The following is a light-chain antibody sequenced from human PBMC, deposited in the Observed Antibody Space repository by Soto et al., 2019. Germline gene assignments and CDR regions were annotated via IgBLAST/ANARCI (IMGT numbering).Light chain of an antibody. V-gene: IGLV2-14*01. CDR2: DVI. CDR3: SSYRNSIAPHVV. Sequence: QSVLTQPASVSGSPGQSITISCTGTSSDVGGYDYVSWYQQHPGKAPKLMIYDVINRPSGISNRFSGSKSGNTASLTISGVQAEDEADYYCSSYRNSIAPHVVFGGGTQLTVL. J-gene: IGLJ2*01. CDR1: SSDVGGYDY.